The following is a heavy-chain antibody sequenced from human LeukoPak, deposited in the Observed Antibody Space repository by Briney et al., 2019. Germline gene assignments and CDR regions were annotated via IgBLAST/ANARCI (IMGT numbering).Heavy chain of an antibody. CDR2: IIPIFGTA. CDR3: ARDYSSSWYGWFDP. CDR1: GGTFSSYA. V-gene: IGHV1-69*05. J-gene: IGHJ5*02. Sequence: ASVKVSCKASGGTFSSYAISWVRQAPGQGLEWMGGIIPIFGTANYAQKFQGRVTITTDESTSTAYMELSRLRSDDTAVYYCARDYSSSWYGWFDPWGQGTLVTVSS. D-gene: IGHD6-13*01.